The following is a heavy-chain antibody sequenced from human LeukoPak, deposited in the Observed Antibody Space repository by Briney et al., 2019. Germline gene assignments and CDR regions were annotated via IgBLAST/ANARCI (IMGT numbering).Heavy chain of an antibody. D-gene: IGHD3-22*01. J-gene: IGHJ3*02. V-gene: IGHV5-51*01. CDR1: GYSFTSYW. CDR3: ARHSSYDSGGQLGIDI. Sequence: GESLKISCKGSGYSFTSYWIGWVRQMPGKGLEGMGIIYPGDSDTRYSPSFQGQVTISADKSISTAYLQWSSLKASDTAMYYCARHSSYDSGGQLGIDIWGQGTMVTVSS. CDR2: IYPGDSDT.